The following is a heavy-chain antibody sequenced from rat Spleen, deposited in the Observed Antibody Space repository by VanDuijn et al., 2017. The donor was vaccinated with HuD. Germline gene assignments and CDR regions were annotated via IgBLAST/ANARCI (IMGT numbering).Heavy chain of an antibody. CDR3: ERENDYSGDY. D-gene: IGHD1-1*01. CDR1: GFTFSSFP. V-gene: IGHV5-46*01. CDR2: ISTSGGST. J-gene: IGHJ2*01. Sequence: EVQLVESGGGLVQPGRSMKLSCAASGFTFSSFPMAWVRQAPTKGLEWVATISTSGGSTYYRDSVKGRLTISRDNAKGTKYLKMNSMKSEDTATYDCERENDYSGDYWVQGVMVTVSS.